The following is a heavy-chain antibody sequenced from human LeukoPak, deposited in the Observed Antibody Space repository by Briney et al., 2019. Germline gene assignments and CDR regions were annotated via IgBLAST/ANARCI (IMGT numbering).Heavy chain of an antibody. D-gene: IGHD3-3*01. CDR1: GGSISSDHYY. CDR2: IYASGST. CDR3: ARDNSRIDYSFWSGYYSDKNYFDY. V-gene: IGHV4-61*02. J-gene: IGHJ4*02. Sequence: PSETLSLTCTVSGGSISSDHYYWSWIRQPAGKGLEWIGRIYASGSTNYNPSLKSRVTMSLHTSKNQFSLNLTSVTAAYTAVYYCARDNSRIDYSFWSGYYSDKNYFDYWGQGTLVTVSS.